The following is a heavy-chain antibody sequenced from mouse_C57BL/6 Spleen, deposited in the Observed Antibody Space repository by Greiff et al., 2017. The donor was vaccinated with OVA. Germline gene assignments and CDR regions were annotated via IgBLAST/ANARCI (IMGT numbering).Heavy chain of an antibody. CDR1: GYTFTDYE. CDR2: IDPETGGT. V-gene: IGHV1-15*01. Sequence: QVQLQESGAELVRPGASVTLSCKASGYTFTDYEMHWVKQTPVHGLEWIGAIDPETGGTAYNQKFKGKAILTADKSSSTAYMELRSLTSEDSAVYYSVRRNFDYWGQGTTLTVSS. J-gene: IGHJ2*01. CDR3: VRRNFDY.